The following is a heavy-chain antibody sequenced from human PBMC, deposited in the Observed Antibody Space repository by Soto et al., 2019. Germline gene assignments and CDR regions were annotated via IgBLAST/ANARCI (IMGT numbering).Heavy chain of an antibody. CDR1: GYTFTSYY. CDR2: INPSGGST. CDR3: ARAGSSGWYGGGAYYFDY. D-gene: IGHD6-19*01. Sequence: XSVKVSCKASGYTFTSYYMHWVRQAPGQGLEWMGIINPSGGSTSYAQKFQGRVTMTRDTSTSTVYMELSSLRSEDTAVYYCARAGSSGWYGGGAYYFDYWGQGTLVTVSS. J-gene: IGHJ4*02. V-gene: IGHV1-46*01.